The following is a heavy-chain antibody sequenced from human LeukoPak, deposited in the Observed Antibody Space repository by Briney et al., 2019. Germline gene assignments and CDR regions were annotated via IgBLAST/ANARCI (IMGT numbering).Heavy chain of an antibody. Sequence: RTGGSLRLSCAASGFTFSSYAMSWVRQAPGKGLEWVSAISGSGGSTYYADSVKGRFTISRDNSKNTLYLQMNSLRAEDTAVYYCAKDPDWGSYRYLDYWGQGTLVTVSS. D-gene: IGHD3-16*02. CDR2: ISGSGGST. CDR3: AKDPDWGSYRYLDY. V-gene: IGHV3-23*01. CDR1: GFTFSSYA. J-gene: IGHJ4*02.